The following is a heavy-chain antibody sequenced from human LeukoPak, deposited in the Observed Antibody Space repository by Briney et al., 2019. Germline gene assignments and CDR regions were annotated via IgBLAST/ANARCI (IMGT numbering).Heavy chain of an antibody. CDR3: ATVPTGGYYGSGSLDY. J-gene: IGHJ4*02. V-gene: IGHV1-24*01. CDR1: GYTLTELS. CDR2: FDPEDGET. Sequence: ASVKVSCKVSGYTLTELSMHWVRQAPGKGLEWMGGFDPEDGETIYAQKFQGRVTMTEDTSTDTAYMELSSLRSEDTAVYYCATVPTGGYYGSGSLDYWGQGTLLTVSS. D-gene: IGHD3-10*01.